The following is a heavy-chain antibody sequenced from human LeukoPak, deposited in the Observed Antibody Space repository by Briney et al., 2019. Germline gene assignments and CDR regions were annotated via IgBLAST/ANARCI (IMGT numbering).Heavy chain of an antibody. J-gene: IGHJ5*02. CDR1: GGTFSSYA. V-gene: IGHV1-69*13. D-gene: IGHD3-22*01. CDR3: ASIRITMIVVDNWFDP. Sequence: GASVKVSCKASGGTFSSYAISWVRQAPGQGLEWMGGIIPIFGTANYAQKFQGRVTITADESTSTAYMELSSLRSEDTAVYYCASIRITMIVVDNWFDPWGQGTLVTVSS. CDR2: IIPIFGTA.